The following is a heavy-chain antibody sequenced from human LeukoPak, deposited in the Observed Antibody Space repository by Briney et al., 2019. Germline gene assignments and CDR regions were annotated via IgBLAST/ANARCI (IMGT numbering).Heavy chain of an antibody. CDR1: GGTFSSYA. D-gene: IGHD4-17*01. J-gene: IGHJ4*02. V-gene: IGHV1-69*05. Sequence: GSSVKVSCKASGGTFSSYAISWVRQAPGQGLEWMGGIIPIFGTANYAQKFQGRVTVTTDESTSTAYMALSSLRSEDTAVYYCARDWGDYGGEYYFDYWGQGTLVTVSS. CDR2: IIPIFGTA. CDR3: ARDWGDYGGEYYFDY.